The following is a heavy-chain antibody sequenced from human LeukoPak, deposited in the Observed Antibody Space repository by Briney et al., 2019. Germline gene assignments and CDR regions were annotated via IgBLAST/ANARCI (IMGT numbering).Heavy chain of an antibody. CDR3: ARASGSHAGGDAFDI. J-gene: IGHJ3*02. Sequence: PGGSLRLSCAASGFTFSSYAMHWVRQAPGKGLEYVSAISSNGGSTYYANSVKGRFTISRDNSKNTLYLQMGSLRAEDTAVYYCARASGSHAGGDAFDIWGQGTMVTVSS. D-gene: IGHD1-26*01. CDR2: ISSNGGST. V-gene: IGHV3-64*01. CDR1: GFTFSSYA.